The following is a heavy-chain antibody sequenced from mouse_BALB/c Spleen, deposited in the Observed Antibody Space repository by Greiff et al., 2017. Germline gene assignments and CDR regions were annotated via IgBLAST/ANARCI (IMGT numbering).Heavy chain of an antibody. V-gene: IGHV1S81*02. J-gene: IGHJ2*01. CDR3: TRFAYYGFPFDY. CDR1: GYTFTSYY. CDR2: INPSNGGT. Sequence: VQLQQSGAELVKPGASVKLSCKASGYTFTSYYMYWVKQRPGQGLEWIGEINPSNGGTNFNEKFKSKATLTVDKSSSTAYMQLSSLTSEDSAVYYCTRFAYYGFPFDYWGQGTTLTVSS. D-gene: IGHD2-9*01.